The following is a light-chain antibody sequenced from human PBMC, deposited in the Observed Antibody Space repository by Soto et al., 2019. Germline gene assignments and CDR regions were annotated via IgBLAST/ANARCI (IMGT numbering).Light chain of an antibody. CDR3: LQYHSSPRT. J-gene: IGKJ1*01. Sequence: IQLTQSPSSLSASVGDRVTITCRASQGIRNDLGWYQQKPGKAPQRLVFASYNLQSGVPSRFSGIGLGSRFTLTFDRLHPEDFATYYRLQYHSSPRTFGQGTRVEIK. CDR2: ASY. CDR1: QGIRND. V-gene: IGKV1-17*01.